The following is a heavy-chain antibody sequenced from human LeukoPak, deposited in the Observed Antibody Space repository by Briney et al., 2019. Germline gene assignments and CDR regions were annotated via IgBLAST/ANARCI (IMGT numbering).Heavy chain of an antibody. V-gene: IGHV3-30-3*01. J-gene: IGHJ4*02. CDR2: ISYDGSNK. D-gene: IGHD6-13*01. Sequence: GGSLRLSCATSGFTFSSYAMHWFRQAPGKGQEWVAVISYDGSNKYYADSVKGRFTISRDNSKNTLYLQMNSLRAEDTAVYYCARLSTEGSSWPFDYWGQGTLLTVSS. CDR1: GFTFSSYA. CDR3: ARLSTEGSSWPFDY.